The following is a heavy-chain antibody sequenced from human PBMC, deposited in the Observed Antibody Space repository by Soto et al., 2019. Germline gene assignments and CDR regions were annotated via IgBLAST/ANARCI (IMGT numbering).Heavy chain of an antibody. J-gene: IGHJ4*02. CDR1: GFTFSSYA. CDR2: ISSNGGST. Sequence: GGSLRLSCSASGFTFSSYAMHWVRQAPGKGLEYVSAISSNGGSTYYADSVKGRFTISRDNSKNTLYLQMSSLRAEDTAVYYCVKGPPGITIFGVAYPQFNDYWGQGTLVTVSS. D-gene: IGHD3-3*01. V-gene: IGHV3-64D*08. CDR3: VKGPPGITIFGVAYPQFNDY.